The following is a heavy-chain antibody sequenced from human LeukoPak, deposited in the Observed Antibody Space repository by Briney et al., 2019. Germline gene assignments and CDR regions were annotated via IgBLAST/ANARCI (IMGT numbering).Heavy chain of an antibody. CDR1: GFTFSSYA. CDR3: AKDNDISTGYSKYFDY. Sequence: GGSLRLSCAASGFTFSSYAMSWVRQAPGKGLEWVSAISGSGGSTYYADSVKGRFAISRDNSKNTLYLQMNSLRAEDTAVYYCAKDNDISTGYSKYFDYWGQGTLVTVSS. J-gene: IGHJ4*02. CDR2: ISGSGGST. V-gene: IGHV3-23*01. D-gene: IGHD3-9*01.